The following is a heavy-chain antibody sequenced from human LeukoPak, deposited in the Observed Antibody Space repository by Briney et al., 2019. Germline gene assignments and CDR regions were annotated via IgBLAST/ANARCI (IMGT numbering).Heavy chain of an antibody. CDR3: ASIVVVVAATPFDY. D-gene: IGHD2-15*01. J-gene: IGHJ4*02. CDR2: IYYSGST. Sequence: SETLSLTCNVSGGSISSSSYYWGWIRQPPGKGLEWIGSIYYSGSTYYNPSLKSRVTISVDTSKNQFSLKLSSVTAADTAVYYCASIVVVVAATPFDYWGQGTLVTVSS. V-gene: IGHV4-39*01. CDR1: GGSISSSSYY.